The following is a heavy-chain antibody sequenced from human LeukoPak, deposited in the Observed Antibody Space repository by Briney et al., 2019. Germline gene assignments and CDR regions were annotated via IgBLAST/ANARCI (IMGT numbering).Heavy chain of an antibody. CDR2: INWNGGST. D-gene: IGHD4-17*01. J-gene: IGHJ4*02. CDR1: GFTFDDYG. Sequence: PGGSLRLSCAASGFTFDDYGMSWVRQAPGKGLEWVSGINWNGGSTGYADAVKGRFTTSSENAKKSLYLQMNRLRAEDTVLYYCARARVTTVPYYFDYWGQGTLVTVSS. CDR3: ARARVTTVPYYFDY. V-gene: IGHV3-20*04.